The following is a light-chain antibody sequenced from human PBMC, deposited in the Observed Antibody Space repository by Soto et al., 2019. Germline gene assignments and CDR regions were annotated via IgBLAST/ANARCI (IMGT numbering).Light chain of an antibody. Sequence: QMAQVPSSLSAFVGDKVTITWRASQGIRNELSWFQQRTGNAPTLLISAASRLQSGVPSRFSGRGSGTDFTLTISSLQPEDFATYYCLQHHSYPLTFGQGTQLEIK. CDR2: AAS. J-gene: IGKJ5*01. CDR3: LQHHSYPLT. CDR1: QGIRNE. V-gene: IGKV1-17*01.